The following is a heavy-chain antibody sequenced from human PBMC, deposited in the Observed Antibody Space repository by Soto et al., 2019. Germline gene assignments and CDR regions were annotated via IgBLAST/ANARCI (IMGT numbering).Heavy chain of an antibody. J-gene: IGHJ6*02. CDR2: ISGSGGST. CDR1: GFTFSSYA. D-gene: IGHD6-19*01. V-gene: IGHV3-23*01. CDR3: AGGVAVAPTEDYYYYGMDV. Sequence: GGSLRLSCAASGFTFSSYAMSWVRQAPGKGLEWVSAISGSGGSTYYADSVKGRFTISRDNSKNTLYLQMNSLRAEDTAVYYCAGGVAVAPTEDYYYYGMDVWGQGTTVTVSS.